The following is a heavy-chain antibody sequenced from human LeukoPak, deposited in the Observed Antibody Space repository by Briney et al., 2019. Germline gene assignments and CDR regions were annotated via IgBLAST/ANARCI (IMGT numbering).Heavy chain of an antibody. D-gene: IGHD3-3*01. CDR2: INHSGST. Sequence: SETLSLTCAVYGGSFSGYYWSWIRQPPGKGLEWIGEINHSGSTNYNPSLKSRVTISVDTSKNQFSLKLSSVTAADTAVYYCARATISRVRGNYDFWSGYSSSHFDYWGQGTLVTVSS. CDR1: GGSFSGYY. CDR3: ARATISRVRGNYDFWSGYSSSHFDY. J-gene: IGHJ4*02. V-gene: IGHV4-34*01.